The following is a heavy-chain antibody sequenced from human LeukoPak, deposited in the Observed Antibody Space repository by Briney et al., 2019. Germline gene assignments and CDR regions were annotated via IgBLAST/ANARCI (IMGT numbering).Heavy chain of an antibody. Sequence: SETLSLTCTVSGGSISSYYWSWIREPPGKGLEWIGYIYYSGSTNYNPSLKSRVTISVDTSKNQFSLTLSSVTAADTAVYYCARVVPTMKVGDTWFDPWGQGTLVTVSS. CDR2: IYYSGST. CDR1: GGSISSYY. CDR3: ARVVPTMKVGDTWFDP. V-gene: IGHV4-59*01. D-gene: IGHD3-22*01. J-gene: IGHJ5*02.